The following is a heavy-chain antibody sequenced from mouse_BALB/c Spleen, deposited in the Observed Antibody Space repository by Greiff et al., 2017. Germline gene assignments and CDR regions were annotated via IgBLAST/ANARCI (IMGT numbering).Heavy chain of an antibody. V-gene: IGHV3-8*02. CDR3: ARYKGIYDGYLDY. D-gene: IGHD2-3*01. J-gene: IGHJ2*01. CDR2: ISYSGST. CDR1: GDSITSGY. Sequence: EVQLQQSGPSLVKPSQTLSLTCSVTGDSITSGYWNWIRKFPGIKLEYMGYISYSGSTYYNPSLKSRISITRDTSKNQYYLQLNSVTTEDTATYYCARYKGIYDGYLDYWGQGTTLTVSS.